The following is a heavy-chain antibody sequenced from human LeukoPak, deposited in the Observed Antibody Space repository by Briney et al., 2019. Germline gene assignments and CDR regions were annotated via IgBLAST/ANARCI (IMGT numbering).Heavy chain of an antibody. CDR3: ARRLGRSFDY. CDR2: INIGNGNT. CDR1: GYTFTGYY. J-gene: IGHJ4*02. D-gene: IGHD2-21*01. V-gene: IGHV1-3*04. Sequence: GASVKVSCKASGYTFTGYYMHWVRQAPGQGLEWMGRINIGNGNTKYSQNFQGRLTISRGTSATTAYMDLSSLRSEDTAVFYCARRLGRSFDYWGQGTLVTVSS.